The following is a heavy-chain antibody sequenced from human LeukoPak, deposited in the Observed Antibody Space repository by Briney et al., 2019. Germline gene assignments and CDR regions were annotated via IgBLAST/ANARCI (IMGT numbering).Heavy chain of an antibody. D-gene: IGHD3-22*01. Sequence: GASVKVSCKASGYTFTGYYMHWVRQAPGQGLEWMGWINPNSGGTNYAQKFQGRVTMTRDTSISTAYMELSRLRSDDTAVYYCARDGPSRLYYYDSSGYYTHDAFDIWGQGTMVTVSS. CDR3: ARDGPSRLYYYDSSGYYTHDAFDI. CDR1: GYTFTGYY. CDR2: INPNSGGT. V-gene: IGHV1-2*02. J-gene: IGHJ3*02.